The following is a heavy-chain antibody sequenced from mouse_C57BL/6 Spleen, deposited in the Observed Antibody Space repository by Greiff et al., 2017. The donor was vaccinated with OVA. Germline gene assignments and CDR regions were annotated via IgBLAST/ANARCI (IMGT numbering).Heavy chain of an antibody. CDR3: ARDDEGYFDY. J-gene: IGHJ2*01. CDR1: GYTFTSYW. V-gene: IGHV1-52*01. Sequence: QVQLKQPGAELVRPGSSVKLSCKASGYTFTSYWMHWVKQRPIQGLEWIGNIDPSDSETHYNQKFKDKATLTVDKSSSTAYMQLSSLTSEDSAVYYCARDDEGYFDYWGQGTTLTVSS. D-gene: IGHD2-12*01. CDR2: IDPSDSET.